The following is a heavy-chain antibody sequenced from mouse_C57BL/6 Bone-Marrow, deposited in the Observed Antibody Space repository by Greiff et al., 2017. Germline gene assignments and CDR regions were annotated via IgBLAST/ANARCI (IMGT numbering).Heavy chain of an antibody. Sequence: LQQPGAELVKPGASVKMSCKASGYTFTSYWITWVKQRPGQGLEWIGDIYPGSGSTNYNEKFKSKATLTVDTSSSTAYMQLSSLTSEDSAVYYCAPRNLYDGYSDYWGQGTTLTVSS. V-gene: IGHV1-55*01. J-gene: IGHJ2*01. CDR3: APRNLYDGYSDY. CDR2: IYPGSGST. D-gene: IGHD2-3*01. CDR1: GYTFTSYW.